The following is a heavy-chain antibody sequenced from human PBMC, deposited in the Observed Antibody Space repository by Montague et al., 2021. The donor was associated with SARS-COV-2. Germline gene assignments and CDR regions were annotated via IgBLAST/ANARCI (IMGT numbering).Heavy chain of an antibody. D-gene: IGHD3-10*01. CDR2: IAISGTTI. CDR1: GFTFSDYC. CDR3: ARGRGSYYVPYYYYYAMDV. Sequence: SLRLSCAASGFTFSDYCMSWIRQAPGKGLEWLSYIAISGTTIYYADSVKARVTISRDDAENSLYLQMNNLRAEDTAVYYCARGRGSYYVPYYYYYAMDVWGQGTTVTVSS. J-gene: IGHJ6*02. V-gene: IGHV3-11*01.